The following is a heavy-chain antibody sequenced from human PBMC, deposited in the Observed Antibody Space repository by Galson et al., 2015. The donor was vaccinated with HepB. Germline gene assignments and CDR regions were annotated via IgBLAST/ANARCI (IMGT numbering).Heavy chain of an antibody. Sequence: SVKVSCKASGVTFNKYAISWVRQAPGQGLEWMGGTIPVFATADYSQKFRDRLTVTADESTRTAYMELSSLRSDDTAVYYCAGGNYYDGSAYYYAMTNWGQGALVTVSS. J-gene: IGHJ4*02. CDR3: AGGNYYDGSAYYYAMTN. CDR2: TIPVFATA. CDR1: GVTFNKYA. V-gene: IGHV1-69*13. D-gene: IGHD3-22*01.